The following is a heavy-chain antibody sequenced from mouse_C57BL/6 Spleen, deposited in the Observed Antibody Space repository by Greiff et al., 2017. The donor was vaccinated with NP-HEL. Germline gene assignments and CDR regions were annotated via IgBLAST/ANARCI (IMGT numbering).Heavy chain of an antibody. CDR1: GYTFTDYY. J-gene: IGHJ4*01. CDR2: INPYNGGT. D-gene: IGHD1-1*01. CDR3: ARLFTTVVATRAMDY. V-gene: IGHV1-19*01. Sequence: EVQLQQSGPVLVKPGASVKMSCKASGYTFTDYYMNWVKQSHGKSLEWIGVINPYNGGTSYNQKFKGKATLTVDKSSSTAYMELNSLTSEDSAVYYCARLFTTVVATRAMDYWGQGTSVTVSS.